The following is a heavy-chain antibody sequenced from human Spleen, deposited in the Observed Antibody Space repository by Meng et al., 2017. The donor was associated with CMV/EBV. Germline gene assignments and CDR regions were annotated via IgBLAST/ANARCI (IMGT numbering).Heavy chain of an antibody. V-gene: IGHV3-23*01. CDR3: ATTAVAGTNDY. Sequence: GGSLRLSCAASGLTFSSYGMSWVRQAPGKGLEWVSAIGATAGGTYYADSVKGRFTISRDNAKNTLYLQMNSLRAEDTAVYYCATTAVAGTNDYWGQGTLVTVSS. J-gene: IGHJ4*02. CDR2: IGATAGGT. D-gene: IGHD6-19*01. CDR1: GLTFSSYG.